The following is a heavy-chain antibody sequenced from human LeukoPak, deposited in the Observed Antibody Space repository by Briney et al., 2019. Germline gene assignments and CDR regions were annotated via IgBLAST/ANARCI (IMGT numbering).Heavy chain of an antibody. CDR1: GGSFSGYY. Sequence: SETLSLTCAVYGGSFSGYYWSWIRQPPGKGLEWIGEINHSGSTSYNPSLKSRVTISVDTSKNQFSLKLSSVTAADTAVYYCARARIAAAHYYGMDVWGQGTTVTVSS. V-gene: IGHV4-34*01. CDR3: ARARIAAAHYYGMDV. D-gene: IGHD6-13*01. CDR2: INHSGST. J-gene: IGHJ6*02.